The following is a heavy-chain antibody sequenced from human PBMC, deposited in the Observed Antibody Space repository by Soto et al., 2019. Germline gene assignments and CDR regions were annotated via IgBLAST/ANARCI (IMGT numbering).Heavy chain of an antibody. Sequence: GGSLRLSCAAAGCTFTDYAMTWVRQAPGEGLDWVSSISGSGGSTYYTDSVKGRITISRDNSKNTLYLQMHSLRAEDTAVYYCAKDRGGVLAPSYFENCGQG. CDR3: AKDRGGVLAPSYFEN. CDR2: ISGSGGST. CDR1: GCTFTDYA. D-gene: IGHD2-8*01. J-gene: IGHJ4*02. V-gene: IGHV3-23*01.